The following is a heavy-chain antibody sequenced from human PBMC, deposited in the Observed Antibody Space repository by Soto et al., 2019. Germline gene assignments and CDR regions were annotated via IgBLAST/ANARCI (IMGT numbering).Heavy chain of an antibody. CDR1: GYTFTSYG. CDR2: ISAYNGNT. J-gene: IGHJ6*02. D-gene: IGHD1-26*01. V-gene: IGHV1-18*01. Sequence: GASVKVSCKASGYTFTSYGISWVRQAPGQGLEWMGWISAYNGNTNYAQKLQGRVTMTTDTSTSTAYMELRSLRSDDTAVYYCARRSVWYSGYYYYYGMDVWGQGTTVTVSS. CDR3: ARRSVWYSGYYYYYGMDV.